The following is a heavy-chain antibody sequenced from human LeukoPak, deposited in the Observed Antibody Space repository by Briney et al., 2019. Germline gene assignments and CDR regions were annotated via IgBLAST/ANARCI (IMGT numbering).Heavy chain of an antibody. Sequence: PSETLSLTCAVYGGSFSGYYWSWIRQPPGKGLEWIGEINHSGSTNYNPSLRSRVTISVDTSKNQFSLKLSSVTAADTAVYYCARRRTRGSYYFDIWGQGTMVTVSS. CDR1: GGSFSGYY. CDR2: INHSGST. V-gene: IGHV4-34*01. D-gene: IGHD1-26*01. J-gene: IGHJ3*02. CDR3: ARRRTRGSYYFDI.